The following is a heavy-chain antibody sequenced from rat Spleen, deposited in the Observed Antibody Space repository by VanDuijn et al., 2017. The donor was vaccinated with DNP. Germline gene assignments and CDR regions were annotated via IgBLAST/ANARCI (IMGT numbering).Heavy chain of an antibody. CDR1: GFTFSDYY. Sequence: EVQLVESGGGLVQPGRSLKLSCAASGFTFSDYYMAWVRQAPTKGLEWVASISYDGGSTYYRDSVKGRFTISRDNAKSSLYLQMDSLRSEDTATYYCTTERKPRLDYWYFDFWGPGTMVTVSS. V-gene: IGHV5-20*01. D-gene: IGHD1-7*01. CDR2: ISYDGGST. CDR3: TTERKPRLDYWYFDF. J-gene: IGHJ1*01.